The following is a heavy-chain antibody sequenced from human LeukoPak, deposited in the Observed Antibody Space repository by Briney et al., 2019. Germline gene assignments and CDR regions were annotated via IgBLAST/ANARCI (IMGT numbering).Heavy chain of an antibody. CDR2: ISSSGGRT. CDR3: AKGPDSGNYEEFDY. D-gene: IGHD1-26*01. Sequence: GGSLRLSCAASGFTFSSYAMSWVRQAPGKGLEWVSVISSSGGRTYYADSVKGRFTISRDNFKNTLYLQMNSLRAEDTAVYYCAKGPDSGNYEEFDYWGQGTLVTVSS. CDR1: GFTFSSYA. V-gene: IGHV3-23*01. J-gene: IGHJ4*02.